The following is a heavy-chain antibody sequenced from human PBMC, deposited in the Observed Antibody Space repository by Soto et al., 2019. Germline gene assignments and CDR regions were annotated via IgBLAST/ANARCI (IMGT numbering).Heavy chain of an antibody. V-gene: IGHV1-18*01. D-gene: IGHD2-15*01. J-gene: IGHJ4*02. CDR1: GYTFTSYG. Sequence: ASVKVSCKASGYTFTSYGISWVRQAPGQGLEWMGWISAYNGNTNYAQKLQGRVTMTTDTSTSTAYMELRSLRSDDTAVYYCARDCSGGSCYDWVDYWGQGTLVTV. CDR2: ISAYNGNT. CDR3: ARDCSGGSCYDWVDY.